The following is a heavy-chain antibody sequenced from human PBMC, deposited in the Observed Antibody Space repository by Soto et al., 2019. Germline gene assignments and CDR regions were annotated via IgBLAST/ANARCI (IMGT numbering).Heavy chain of an antibody. D-gene: IGHD3-22*01. CDR1: GFTFSSYA. J-gene: IGHJ6*04. Sequence: VGSLRLSCAASGFTFSSYAMSWVRHAPGKGLEWVSAISGSGGSTYYAVSVKGRYTITRDNSNNAMYVQMNCLRTEDTAVYYCANDHYDSSPWGLNYYYCDMDVWGTGTTVTVS. CDR2: ISGSGGST. CDR3: ANDHYDSSPWGLNYYYCDMDV. V-gene: IGHV3-23*01.